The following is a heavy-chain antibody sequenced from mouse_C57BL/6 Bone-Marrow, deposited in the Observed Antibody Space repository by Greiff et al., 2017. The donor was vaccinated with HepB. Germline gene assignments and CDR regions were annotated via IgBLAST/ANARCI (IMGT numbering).Heavy chain of an antibody. CDR3: ARWLYSNPFAY. J-gene: IGHJ3*01. D-gene: IGHD2-5*01. Sequence: DVMLVESGGGLVKPGGSLKLSCAASGFTFSDYGMHWVRQAPEKGLEWVAYISSGSSTIYYADTVKGRFTFSRDNAKNTLFLQMTSLRSEDTAMDYCARWLYSNPFAYWGQGTRVTVSA. CDR2: ISSGSSTI. V-gene: IGHV5-17*01. CDR1: GFTFSDYG.